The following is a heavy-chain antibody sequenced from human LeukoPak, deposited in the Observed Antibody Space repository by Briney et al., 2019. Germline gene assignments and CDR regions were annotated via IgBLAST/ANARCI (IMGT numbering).Heavy chain of an antibody. V-gene: IGHV4-61*01. J-gene: IGHJ4*02. D-gene: IGHD6-13*01. Sequence: SETLSLTCTVSGGSVSSGNYYWSWIRQPPWKGLEWIGFMSNSGHTDSNASLKSRVTISVDTSKNQFSLKLKSVTAADTAVYYCARVSVAGTGPDYWGQGTLVTVFS. CDR1: GGSVSSGNYY. CDR3: ARVSVAGTGPDY. CDR2: MSNSGHT.